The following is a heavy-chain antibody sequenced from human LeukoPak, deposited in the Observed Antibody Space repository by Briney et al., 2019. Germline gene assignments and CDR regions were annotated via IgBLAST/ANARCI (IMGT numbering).Heavy chain of an antibody. V-gene: IGHV3-66*01. CDR3: AREGGRGSFYD. CDR2: IYSGSST. CDR1: VFTVSSNY. J-gene: IGHJ4*02. Sequence: GGSLRLSPAASVFTVSSNYMSWVRPAPGKGLEWVSVIYSGSSTYYAESVKGRFTISRDNSKNTLYLQMNSLRAEDTAVYYCAREGGRGSFYDWGQGTLVTVSS. D-gene: IGHD3-10*01.